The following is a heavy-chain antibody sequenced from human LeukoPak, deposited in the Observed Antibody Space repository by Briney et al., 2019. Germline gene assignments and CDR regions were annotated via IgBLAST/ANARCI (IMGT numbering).Heavy chain of an antibody. D-gene: IGHD2-15*01. Sequence: SETLSLTCTVSGGSISSGGYYWSWIRQHPGKGLEWIGYIYYSGSTYYNPSLKSRVTISVDTSKNQFSLKLSSVTAADTAVYYCARENCSGGSCYSNYYYHYGMDVWGQGTTVTVSS. CDR3: ARENCSGGSCYSNYYYHYGMDV. J-gene: IGHJ6*02. V-gene: IGHV4-31*03. CDR2: IYYSGST. CDR1: GGSISSGGYY.